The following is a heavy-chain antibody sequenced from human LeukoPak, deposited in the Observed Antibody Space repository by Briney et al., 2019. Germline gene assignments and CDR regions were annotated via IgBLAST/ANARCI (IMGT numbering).Heavy chain of an antibody. D-gene: IGHD3-10*01. Sequence: SETLSLTCSVSGGSIGSSSYYWGWIRQPPGKGLEWIGSIFRTGSTYYSASLKSRVSISVDTSKNHIALKVTSVTAADPAVYFCARRVGFYGSGSLNYFDPWGQGILVSVSS. CDR1: GGSIGSSSYY. V-gene: IGHV4-39*02. CDR2: IFRTGST. J-gene: IGHJ5*01. CDR3: ARRVGFYGSGSLNYFDP.